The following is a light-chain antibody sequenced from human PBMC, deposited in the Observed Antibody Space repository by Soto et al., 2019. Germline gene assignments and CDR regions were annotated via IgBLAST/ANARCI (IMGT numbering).Light chain of an antibody. Sequence: EIVLTQSPGTLSLSPGERATLSCRASQSVSSSYLAWYQQKPGQAPRLLIYGASNRATGIPGRFSGSGSGTDFTLTISRLEPEDFAVYYCQQYGSSPLVTFGQGTRLEIK. V-gene: IGKV3-20*01. J-gene: IGKJ5*01. CDR3: QQYGSSPLVT. CDR2: GAS. CDR1: QSVSSSY.